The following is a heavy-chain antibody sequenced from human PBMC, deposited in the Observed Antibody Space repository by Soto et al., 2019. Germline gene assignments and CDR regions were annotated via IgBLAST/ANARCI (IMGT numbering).Heavy chain of an antibody. J-gene: IGHJ6*02. V-gene: IGHV1-8*01. CDR3: AREMGDSHGMDV. D-gene: IGHD2-21*02. CDR2: MNPNSGNT. CDR1: GYTFTSYD. Sequence: QVPLVQSGAEVKKPGASVKVSCKASGYTFTSYDINWVRPATGQGLEWMGWMNPNSGNTGYAQKFQGRVTMTRNTSISTAYMELSSLRSEDTAVYYCAREMGDSHGMDVWGQGTTVTVSS.